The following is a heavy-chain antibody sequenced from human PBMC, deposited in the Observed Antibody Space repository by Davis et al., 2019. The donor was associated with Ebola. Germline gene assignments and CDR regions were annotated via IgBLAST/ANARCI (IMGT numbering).Heavy chain of an antibody. CDR3: ARDRGGHKTNMDV. J-gene: IGHJ6*03. V-gene: IGHV4-59*01. D-gene: IGHD1-1*01. CDR2: IYYSGST. Sequence: PSETLSLTCTVSGGSISSYYWSWIRQPPGKGLEWIGYIYYSGSTNYNPSLKSRVTISVDTSKNQFSLKLSSVTAADTAVYYCARDRGGHKTNMDVWGKGTTVTVSS. CDR1: GGSISSYY.